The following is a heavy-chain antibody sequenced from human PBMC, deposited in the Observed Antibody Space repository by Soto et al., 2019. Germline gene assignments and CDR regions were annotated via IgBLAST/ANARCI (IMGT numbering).Heavy chain of an antibody. CDR1: GFSFRNYG. J-gene: IGHJ6*02. V-gene: IGHV3-30*18. CDR2: ISYEEINNK. CDR3: AKGYCSGPSCYRGYGMDV. D-gene: IGHD2-2*01. Sequence: QVQLVQSGGGVVQPGRSLRLSCVASGFSFRNYGMHWVRQAPGKGLEWVAVISYEEINNKNYADSVKGRFNISRDNSENTLYLQMDSLRAEDTAVYYCAKGYCSGPSCYRGYGMDVWGQGTTVTVSS.